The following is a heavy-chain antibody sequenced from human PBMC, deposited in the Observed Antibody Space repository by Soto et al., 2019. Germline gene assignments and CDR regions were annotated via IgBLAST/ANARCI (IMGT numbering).Heavy chain of an antibody. J-gene: IGHJ5*02. D-gene: IGHD2-2*01. Sequence: VQLQQWGAGLLKPSETLSLTCAVYGGSFSGYYWSWIRQPPGKGLEWIGEINHSGSTNYNPSLKSRVTISVDTSKNQFSLKLSSVTAADTAAYYCARECPNWFDPWGQGTLVTVSS. CDR1: GGSFSGYY. CDR2: INHSGST. CDR3: ARECPNWFDP. V-gene: IGHV4-34*01.